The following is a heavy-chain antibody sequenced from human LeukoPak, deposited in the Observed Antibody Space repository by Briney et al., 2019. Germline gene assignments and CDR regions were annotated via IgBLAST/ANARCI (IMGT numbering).Heavy chain of an antibody. V-gene: IGHV3-9*01. Sequence: GRSLRLSCAASGFTFDDYAMHWVRQAPGKGLEWVSGISWNSGSIGYADSVKGRFTISRDNAKNSLYLQMNSLGAEDTALYYCAKGIAAAVTYYFDYWGQGTLVTVSS. CDR1: GFTFDDYA. D-gene: IGHD6-13*01. CDR3: AKGIAAAVTYYFDY. CDR2: ISWNSGSI. J-gene: IGHJ4*02.